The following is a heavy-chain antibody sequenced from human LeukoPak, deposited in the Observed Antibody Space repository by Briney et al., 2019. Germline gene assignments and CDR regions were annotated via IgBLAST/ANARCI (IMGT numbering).Heavy chain of an antibody. D-gene: IGHD2/OR15-2a*01. CDR1: GVSVSTSH. CDR2: LSYTGKT. Sequence: SETLSLTCNVSGVSVSTSHWNWIRQRQGKGLEWIGCLSYTGKTDHNPSLKSRVSISLGSSNNHFSLKLTSVTAADTAVYYCSEGYFEPFDHWGQGILVTVSS. J-gene: IGHJ4*02. CDR3: SEGYFEPFDH. V-gene: IGHV4-59*02.